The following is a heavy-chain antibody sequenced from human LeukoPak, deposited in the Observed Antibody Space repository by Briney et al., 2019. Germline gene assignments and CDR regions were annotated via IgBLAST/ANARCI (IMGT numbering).Heavy chain of an antibody. V-gene: IGHV6-1*01. Sequence: SQTLSLTCVISGDSVSSNLATWNWIRQSPSRGLEWLGRTYYRSKWSNDYAVSVKSRLTINPDTSRNHFSLQLSFVTPEDTAVYFCARALGVVFDYWGQGTLVT. CDR2: TYYRSKWSN. CDR1: GDSVSSNLAT. D-gene: IGHD2-8*01. J-gene: IGHJ4*02. CDR3: ARALGVVFDY.